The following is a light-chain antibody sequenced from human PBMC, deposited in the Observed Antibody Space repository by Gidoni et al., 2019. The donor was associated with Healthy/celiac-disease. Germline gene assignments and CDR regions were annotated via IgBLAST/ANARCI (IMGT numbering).Light chain of an antibody. Sequence: EIVLTQSPATLSLSPGERATLDCRARQSVSSYLAGYQQKPDQAPRLLSYDASKRATGIPARFSGSGSGTDFTLTSSSLEAEDVAVYYCQQGSNWPTFXGXTKVEIK. V-gene: IGKV3-11*01. CDR2: DAS. CDR1: QSVSSY. CDR3: QQGSNWPT. J-gene: IGKJ4*01.